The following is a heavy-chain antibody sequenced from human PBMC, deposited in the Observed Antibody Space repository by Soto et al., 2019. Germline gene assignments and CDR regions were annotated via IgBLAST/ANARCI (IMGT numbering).Heavy chain of an antibody. V-gene: IGHV5-10-1*01. Sequence: PGESLKISCQAFEYSFRIYWISWLRQKPGGGLEWMGRVDPNDSFATYSPSFEGHVSISVDKSTNIVYLQWRSLRASDTATYYCARHQSGSGNSNFDFWGQGTPVTVSS. CDR1: EYSFRIYW. D-gene: IGHD3-10*01. J-gene: IGHJ4*02. CDR2: VDPNDSFA. CDR3: ARHQSGSGNSNFDF.